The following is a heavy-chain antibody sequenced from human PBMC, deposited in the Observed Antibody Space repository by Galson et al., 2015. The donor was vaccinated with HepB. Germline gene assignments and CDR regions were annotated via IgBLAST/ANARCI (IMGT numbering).Heavy chain of an antibody. J-gene: IGHJ5*02. CDR1: GYTFTSYA. V-gene: IGHV1-3*01. CDR2: INAGNGNT. Sequence: SVKVSCKASGYTFTSYAMHWVRQAPGQRLEWMGWINAGNGNTKYSQKFQGRVTITRDTSASTAYMELSSLRSEDTAVYYCASSKYGLHLGELSYEFDPWGQGTLVTVSS. D-gene: IGHD3-16*02. CDR3: ASSKYGLHLGELSYEFDP.